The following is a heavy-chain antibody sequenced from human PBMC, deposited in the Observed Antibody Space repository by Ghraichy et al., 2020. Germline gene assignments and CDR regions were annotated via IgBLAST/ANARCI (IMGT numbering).Heavy chain of an antibody. Sequence: GGSLRLSCAASGFTFDDYAMHWVRQAPGKGLEWVSGISWNSGSIGYADSVKGRFTISRDNAKNSLYLQMNSLRAEDTAFYYCAKNRSPLLQGGVDYWGQGTLVTVSS. CDR3: AKNRSPLLQGGVDY. J-gene: IGHJ4*02. V-gene: IGHV3-9*01. CDR1: GFTFDDYA. CDR2: ISWNSGSI. D-gene: IGHD3-10*01.